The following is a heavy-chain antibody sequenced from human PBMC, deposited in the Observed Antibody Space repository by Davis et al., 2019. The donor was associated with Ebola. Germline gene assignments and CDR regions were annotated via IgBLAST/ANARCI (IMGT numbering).Heavy chain of an antibody. V-gene: IGHV6-1*01. CDR1: GDSVSTGG. CDR2: TYYNSKWYN. J-gene: IGHJ6*02. D-gene: IGHD2-15*01. CDR3: VRGWRRSGLDV. Sequence: HSQTLSLTCAISGDSVSTGGWNWIRQSPSRGLEWLGRTYYNSKWYNDYAVSVKSRITINPDTSKNQFTLQLTSVTPEDTAVYYCVRGWRRSGLDVWGQGTTVTVSS.